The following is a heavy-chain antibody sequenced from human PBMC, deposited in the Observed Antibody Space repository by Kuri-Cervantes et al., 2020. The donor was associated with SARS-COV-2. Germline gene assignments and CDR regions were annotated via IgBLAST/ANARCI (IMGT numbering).Heavy chain of an antibody. CDR3: AREEGGELGEAFDY. CDR2: IDSSSYYI. CDR1: GFTFSGYS. V-gene: IGHV3-21*01. D-gene: IGHD7-27*01. Sequence: GEPLKISCAASGFTFSGYSMNWIRQAPGKGLEWVASIDSSSYYIHHADSVKGRLTISRDNAKTSVYLQMNSLKVEDTAVYYCAREEGGELGEAFDYWGQGALVTVSS. J-gene: IGHJ4*02.